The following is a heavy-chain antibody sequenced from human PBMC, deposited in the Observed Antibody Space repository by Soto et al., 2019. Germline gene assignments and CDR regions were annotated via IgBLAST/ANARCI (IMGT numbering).Heavy chain of an antibody. CDR3: ATQYSSSWYGAFDI. D-gene: IGHD6-13*01. CDR1: GYTFTSYY. J-gene: IGHJ3*02. V-gene: IGHV1-24*01. CDR2: FDPEDGET. Sequence: ASVKVSCKASGYTFTSYYMHWVRQAPGKGLEWMGGFDPEDGETIYAQKFQGRVTMTEDTSTDTAYMELSSLRSEDTAVYYCATQYSSSWYGAFDIWGQGTMVTVSS.